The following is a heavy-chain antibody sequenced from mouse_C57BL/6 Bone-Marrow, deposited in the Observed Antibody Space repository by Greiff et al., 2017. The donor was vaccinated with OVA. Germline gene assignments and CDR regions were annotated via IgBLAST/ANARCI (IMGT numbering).Heavy chain of an antibody. CDR3: ARRARDSSGYAYFDV. CDR2: IYWDDDK. Sequence: QVTLKESGPGILQSSQTLSLTCSFSGFSLSTSGMGVSWIRQPSGKGLEWLAHIYWDDDKRYNPFLKSRPTISKDTSRNQVFLKITSVDTAETATYYCARRARDSSGYAYFDVWGTGTTVTVSA. D-gene: IGHD3-2*02. CDR1: GFSLSTSGMG. J-gene: IGHJ1*03. V-gene: IGHV8-12*01.